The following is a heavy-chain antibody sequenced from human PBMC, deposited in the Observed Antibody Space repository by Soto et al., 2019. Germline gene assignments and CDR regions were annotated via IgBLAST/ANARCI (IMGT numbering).Heavy chain of an antibody. J-gene: IGHJ3*02. CDR3: ARDRYCSGGSCPDDAFDI. CDR2: IIPIFGTA. D-gene: IGHD2-15*01. V-gene: IGHV1-69*01. CDR1: GGTFSSYA. Sequence: QVQLVQSGAEVKKPGSSVKVSCKASGGTFSSYAISWVRQAPGQGLEWMGGIIPIFGTANYAQKFQGRVTITADESTSTAYMELSSLRSEDTVVYYCARDRYCSGGSCPDDAFDIWGQGTMVTVSS.